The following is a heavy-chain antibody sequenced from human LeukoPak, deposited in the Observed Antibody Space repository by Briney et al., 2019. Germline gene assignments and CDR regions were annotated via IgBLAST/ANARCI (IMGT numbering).Heavy chain of an antibody. CDR2: IYYSGSP. CDR3: ARDYGYSSGWPYNWFDP. CDR1: GGSISSYY. V-gene: IGHV4-59*01. Sequence: TSETLSLTCTVSGGSISSYYWSWIRQPPGKGLEWIGYIYYSGSPNYNPSLKSRVTISVDTSKNQFSLKLSSVTAADTAVYYCARDYGYSSGWPYNWFDPWGQGTLVTVSS. D-gene: IGHD6-19*01. J-gene: IGHJ5*02.